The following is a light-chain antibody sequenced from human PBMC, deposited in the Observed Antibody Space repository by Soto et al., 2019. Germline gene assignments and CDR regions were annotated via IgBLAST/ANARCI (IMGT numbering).Light chain of an antibody. CDR3: QVWDSSSDHVV. CDR2: DDS. V-gene: IGLV3-21*02. CDR1: HIGSKS. J-gene: IGLJ2*01. Sequence: SYELAQPPSVSVAPGQTARITCAGTHIGSKSVHWYQQKPGQAPVLVVYDDSDRPSGIPERFSGSNSENTATLTISRVEAGDEADYYCQVWDSSSDHVVFGGGTKLTVL.